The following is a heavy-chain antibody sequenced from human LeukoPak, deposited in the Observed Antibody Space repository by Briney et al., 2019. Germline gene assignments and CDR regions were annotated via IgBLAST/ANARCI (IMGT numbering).Heavy chain of an antibody. CDR3: ARGPNYDFWSGYRDFYYMDV. CDR1: GFTFDDYA. J-gene: IGHJ6*03. CDR2: INSDGSST. D-gene: IGHD3-3*01. Sequence: GGSLRLSCAASGFTFDDYAMHWVRQAPGKGLAWVSHINSDGSSTTYADSVKGRFTISRDNAKNTLYLQMNSLRAEDTAVYYCARGPNYDFWSGYRDFYYMDVWGKGTTVTVSS. V-gene: IGHV3-74*01.